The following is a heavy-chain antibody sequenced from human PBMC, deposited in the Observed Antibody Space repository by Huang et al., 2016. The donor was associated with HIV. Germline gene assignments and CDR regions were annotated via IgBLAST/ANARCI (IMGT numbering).Heavy chain of an antibody. CDR2: IYTSGTT. CDR3: ARLTGYSTFDI. Sequence: QVQLQESGPGLVKPSQTLSLTCSVSGGSISSGNYYWSWIRQPAGKGLEWIGHIYTSGTTIYNSSLKSRVTISVATSKNQFALKLSSGTAADTAVYYCARLTGYSTFDIWGHGTVVTVSS. CDR1: GGSISSGNYY. D-gene: IGHD3-9*01. V-gene: IGHV4-61*09. J-gene: IGHJ3*02.